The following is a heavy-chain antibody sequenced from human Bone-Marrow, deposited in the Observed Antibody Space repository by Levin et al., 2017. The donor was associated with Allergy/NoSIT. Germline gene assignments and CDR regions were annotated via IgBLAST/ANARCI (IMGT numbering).Heavy chain of an antibody. CDR1: GYSFSQYW. Sequence: GESLKISCEGSGYSFSQYWIGWVRQMPGRGLELVGVIYPGDSDTRYSPSFQGHVTISADTSSSTAYLQLRSLKASDTAMYYCAASVVVVAAATQVDGFDFWGQGTMVTVSS. CDR2: IYPGDSDT. D-gene: IGHD2-15*01. CDR3: AASVVVVAAATQVDGFDF. V-gene: IGHV5-51*01. J-gene: IGHJ3*01.